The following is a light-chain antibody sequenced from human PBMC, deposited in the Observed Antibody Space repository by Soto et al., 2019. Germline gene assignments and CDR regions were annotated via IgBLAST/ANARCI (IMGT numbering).Light chain of an antibody. CDR3: ASYAGGNKV. CDR2: EVS. J-gene: IGLJ1*01. Sequence: QSVLTQPASVSGSPGQSITISCTGTSSDVGGYNYVSWYQQHPGKAPKLMIYEVSNRPSGVSNRFSGSKSGNTASLTISGLQAEDEADYYCASYAGGNKVFGTGTKVTVL. V-gene: IGLV2-14*01. CDR1: SSDVGGYNY.